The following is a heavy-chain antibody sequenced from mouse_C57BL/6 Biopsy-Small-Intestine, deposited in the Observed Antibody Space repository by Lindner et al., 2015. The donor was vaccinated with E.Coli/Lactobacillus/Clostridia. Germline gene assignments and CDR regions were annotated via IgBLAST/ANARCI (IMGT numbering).Heavy chain of an antibody. CDR3: ARGWREIAPHDLGNWFDP. V-gene: IGHV14-2*02. J-gene: IGHJ4*01. Sequence: SVKVSCKASGYTFTDYHIHWVRLSPGQGPEWMGRIDPNSGATIYAQQFQGRVTITTDTSLNSAYLDLSSLRSDDTAVYFCARGWREIAPHDLGNWFDPWGQGTLVTVSS. CDR1: GYTFTDYH. D-gene: IGHD4-1*01. CDR2: IDPNSGAT.